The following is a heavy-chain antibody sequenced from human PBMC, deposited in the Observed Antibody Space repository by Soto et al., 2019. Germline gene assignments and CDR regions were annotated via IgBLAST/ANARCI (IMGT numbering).Heavy chain of an antibody. J-gene: IGHJ4*02. CDR2: ISSDGTDQ. CDR1: GFTFSRHG. V-gene: IGHV3-30*03. CDR3: ARDGFCNERNCSSGVPDY. Sequence: QVQLVESGGGVVQPGGSQRLSCVASGFTFSRHGIHWVRQAPGKGLEWVAVISSDGTDQRYADSVKGRFTISRDNSKNTVYLQMNDLRPGDTSLYFCARDGFCNERNCSSGVPDYWGQGTLVTVSS. D-gene: IGHD2-15*01.